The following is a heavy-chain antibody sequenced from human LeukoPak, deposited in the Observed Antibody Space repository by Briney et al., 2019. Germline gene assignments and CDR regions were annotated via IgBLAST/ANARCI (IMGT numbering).Heavy chain of an antibody. CDR1: GYTFTSYG. CDR2: ISAYNGNT. D-gene: IGHD2-8*02. J-gene: IGHJ6*03. V-gene: IGHV1-18*01. CDR3: AREGYWGYRNPYYYYYVDV. Sequence: VASVKVSCKASGYTFTSYGISWVRQAPGQGLEWMGWISAYNGNTNYAQKLQGRVTMTTDTSTSTAYMELRSLRSDDTAVYYCAREGYWGYRNPYYYYYVDVWGKGTTVTVSS.